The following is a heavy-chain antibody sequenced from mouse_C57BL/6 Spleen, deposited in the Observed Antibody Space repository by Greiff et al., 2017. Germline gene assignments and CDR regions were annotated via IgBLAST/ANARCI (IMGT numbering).Heavy chain of an antibody. J-gene: IGHJ2*01. CDR2: IDPSDSYT. V-gene: IGHV1-50*01. D-gene: IGHD2-3*01. CDR1: GYTFTSYW. CDR3: GGYYGYFDY. Sequence: VQLQQPGAELVKPGASVKLSCKASGYTFTSYWMQWVKQRPGQGLEWIGEIDPSDSYTNYNQKFKGKATLTVDTSSSTAYMQLSSLTSEDSAVYYCGGYYGYFDYWGQGTTLTVSS.